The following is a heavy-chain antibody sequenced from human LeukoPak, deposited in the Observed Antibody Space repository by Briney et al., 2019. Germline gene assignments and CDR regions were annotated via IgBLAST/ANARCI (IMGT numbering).Heavy chain of an antibody. CDR3: ASPYPREYCSTSSCYFNQ. CDR1: GYSFTSYW. J-gene: IGHJ4*02. Sequence: GESLKISCKGSGYSFTSYWIGWVGQMPGKGLEWMEIIYPGDSDTRYSPSFQGQVTISADKSISTAYLQWSSLKASDTAMYYCASPYPREYCSTSSCYFNQWGQGTLVTVSS. D-gene: IGHD2/OR15-2a*01. CDR2: IYPGDSDT. V-gene: IGHV5-51*01.